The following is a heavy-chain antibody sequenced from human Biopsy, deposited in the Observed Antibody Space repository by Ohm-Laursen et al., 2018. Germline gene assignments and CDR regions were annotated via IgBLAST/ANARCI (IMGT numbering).Heavy chain of an antibody. CDR3: ARDSGILNYGNFKYYHYYGMDV. D-gene: IGHD4-11*01. J-gene: IGHJ6*02. V-gene: IGHV4-59*01. Sequence: SETLSLTCAVSGGSISSYYWSWIRQSPGKGLEWIGHIYYSVMTNYNPSLQSRVSISVDTSRNQVSLTLSSVTAADTAVYYCARDSGILNYGNFKYYHYYGMDVWSQGTKVTVSS. CDR1: GGSISSYY. CDR2: IYYSVMT.